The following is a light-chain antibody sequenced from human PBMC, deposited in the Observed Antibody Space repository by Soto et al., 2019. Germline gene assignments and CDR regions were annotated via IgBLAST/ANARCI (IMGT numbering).Light chain of an antibody. CDR3: SSYAGSNIL. CDR1: SSDVGGYNY. J-gene: IGLJ2*01. Sequence: QSALTQPPSASGSPGQSVTISCTGTSSDVGGYNYVSWYQHHPGKAPKLMIYEVSQRPSGVPDRFSGSKSGNTASLTVSGLQAEDEADYYCSSYAGSNILFGGGTKVTVL. V-gene: IGLV2-8*01. CDR2: EVS.